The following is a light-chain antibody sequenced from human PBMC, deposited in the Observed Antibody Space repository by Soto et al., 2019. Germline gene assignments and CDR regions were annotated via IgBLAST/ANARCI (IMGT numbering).Light chain of an antibody. V-gene: IGKV3-11*01. CDR1: QSVSSY. CDR3: QQRSNWPPIT. Sequence: EIVLTQSPATLSLSPGERATLSCRASQSVSSYLAWYQQKPGQAPRLLIYDASNRATGIPARFSGSGSGTGFTLTISSLEAEDFAVYYCQQRSNWPPITFGQGTRLE. CDR2: DAS. J-gene: IGKJ5*01.